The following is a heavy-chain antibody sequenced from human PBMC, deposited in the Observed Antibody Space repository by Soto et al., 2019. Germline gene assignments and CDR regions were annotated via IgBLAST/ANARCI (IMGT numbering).Heavy chain of an antibody. Sequence: GESLKISCKGSGYSFTSYWIGWVRQMPGKGLEWMGIIYPGDSDTRYSPSFQGKVTISADKSIGTAYLQCSSLKASDTAMYHCARHLWSYYYGMDVWGQGTTVTVSS. J-gene: IGHJ6*02. CDR1: GYSFTSYW. D-gene: IGHD3-10*01. CDR2: IYPGDSDT. V-gene: IGHV5-51*01. CDR3: ARHLWSYYYGMDV.